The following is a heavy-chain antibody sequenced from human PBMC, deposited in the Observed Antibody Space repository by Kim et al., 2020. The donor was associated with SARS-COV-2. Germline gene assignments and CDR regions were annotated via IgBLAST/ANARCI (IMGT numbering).Heavy chain of an antibody. Sequence: SETLSLTCTVSGADFDDYYCSWIRQRPGKGLEWIGYIHYNGRNNYSPALQSRTTLSLYSSRSQFSLTLNFVTAADSAAYYCASKRAYSSGFIYSWGQGTL. V-gene: IGHV4-59*12. CDR3: ASKRAYSSGFIYS. J-gene: IGHJ4*02. D-gene: IGHD3-22*01. CDR1: GADFDDYY. CDR2: IHYNGRN.